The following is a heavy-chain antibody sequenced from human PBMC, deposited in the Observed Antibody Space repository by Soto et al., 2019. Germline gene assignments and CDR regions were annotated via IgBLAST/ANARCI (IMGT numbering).Heavy chain of an antibody. Sequence: ASVKVSCKASGGTFSSYAISWVRQAPGQGLEWMGGIIPIFGTANYAQKFQGRVTITADESTSTAYMELSSVTAVDTAVYYCARGHYPGGLFDPWGQGTLVTVSS. CDR1: GGTFSSYA. J-gene: IGHJ5*02. D-gene: IGHD1-26*01. V-gene: IGHV1-69*13. CDR2: IIPIFGTA. CDR3: ARGHYPGGLFDP.